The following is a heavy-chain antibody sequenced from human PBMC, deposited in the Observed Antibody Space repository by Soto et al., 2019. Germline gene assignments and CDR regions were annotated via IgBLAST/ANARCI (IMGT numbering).Heavy chain of an antibody. V-gene: IGHV4-39*01. D-gene: IGHD6-19*01. CDR3: ARQVKQWLDFDY. CDR2: IYYSGST. CDR1: CGSISSSSYY. Sequence: KTSETLSLTCTVSCGSISSSSYYWGWIRQPPGKGLEWIGSIYYSGSTYYNPSLKSRVTISVDTSKNQFSLKLSSVTAADTAVYHCARQVKQWLDFDYWGQGTLVTVS. J-gene: IGHJ4*02.